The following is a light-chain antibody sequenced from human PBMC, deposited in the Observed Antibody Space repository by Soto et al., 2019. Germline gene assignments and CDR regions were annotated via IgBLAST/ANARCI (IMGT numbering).Light chain of an antibody. V-gene: IGKV1-5*01. Sequence: DIQMTQSPSTLSASVGDRVTITCRASQGIRDWLAWYQQKPGKAPKLLIYDASTLESGVPSRFSGSGSGTELTLTISSLQPKDSATYFCQQFRGTFGQGTKVEI. CDR1: QGIRDW. CDR3: QQFRGT. J-gene: IGKJ1*01. CDR2: DAS.